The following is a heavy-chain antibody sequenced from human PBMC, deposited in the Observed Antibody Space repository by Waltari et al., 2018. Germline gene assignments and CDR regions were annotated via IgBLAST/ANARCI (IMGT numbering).Heavy chain of an antibody. CDR2: IYYRGRT. J-gene: IGHJ6*03. Sequence: QLQLQESGPGLVKPSETLSLTCSVSGASITNSNSYWSWIRQPPGKGREWIGSIYYRGRTYSSPSLKSRVTISLDTSKNQLSLKVSSVTVADTAIYFCARNMESPYNAPYYFYYMDVWGKGTTVTVSS. CDR1: GASITNSNSY. V-gene: IGHV4-39*01. D-gene: IGHD3-10*01. CDR3: ARNMESPYNAPYYFYYMDV.